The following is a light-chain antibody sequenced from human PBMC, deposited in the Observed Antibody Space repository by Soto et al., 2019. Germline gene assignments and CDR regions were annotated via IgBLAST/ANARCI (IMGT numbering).Light chain of an antibody. CDR2: GAS. Sequence: EIVLTQSPGTLSLSLGDTATLSCRASQSISSTYLAWYQQKPGQAPRLLIYGASSRATGTPDRFSGSGSGTDFTLSISRLDPEDLAVYYCQQYGSSPWTFGQGTKVDIK. V-gene: IGKV3-20*01. CDR1: QSISSTY. CDR3: QQYGSSPWT. J-gene: IGKJ1*01.